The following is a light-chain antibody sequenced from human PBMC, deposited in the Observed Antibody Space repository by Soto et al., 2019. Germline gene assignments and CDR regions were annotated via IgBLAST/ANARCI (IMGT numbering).Light chain of an antibody. V-gene: IGKV3-20*01. CDR3: QQYGSSSFT. J-gene: IGKJ3*01. CDR1: QSVSSSY. CDR2: GAS. Sequence: EIVLTQSPGTLSLSPGERATLSCRASQSVSSSYLAWYQQKPGQAPRLLIYGASSRATGIPDRFSGSGSVTDFTLTISRVESEDFEVYYWQQYGSSSFTFGPGTKVDIK.